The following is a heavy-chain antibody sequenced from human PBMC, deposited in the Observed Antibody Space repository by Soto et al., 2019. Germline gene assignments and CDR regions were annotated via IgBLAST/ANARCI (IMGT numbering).Heavy chain of an antibody. Sequence: SVKVSCKASGGTFSSYAISWVRQAPGQGLEWMGGIIPIFGTANYAQKFQGRVTITADESTSTAYMELSSLRSEDTAVNYCAMKMTTVTNTRTIYYYGMDVWGQGTTVTVSS. CDR1: GGTFSSYA. CDR2: IIPIFGTA. D-gene: IGHD4-4*01. J-gene: IGHJ6*02. V-gene: IGHV1-69*13. CDR3: AMKMTTVTNTRTIYYYGMDV.